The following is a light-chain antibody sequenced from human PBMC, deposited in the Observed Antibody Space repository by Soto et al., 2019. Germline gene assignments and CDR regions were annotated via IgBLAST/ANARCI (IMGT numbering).Light chain of an antibody. Sequence: VSTQPPCTLSLSPGTRATLSCRASQGVSTNYVAWYQQKPGRPPRRLIYGASNRATGIPDMFSGSGSGTDFTLTLRRLEPRDSAVYYCQKYGSSGTFGQGTKV. J-gene: IGKJ1*01. CDR3: QKYGSSGT. CDR2: GAS. V-gene: IGKV3-20*01. CDR1: QGVSTNY.